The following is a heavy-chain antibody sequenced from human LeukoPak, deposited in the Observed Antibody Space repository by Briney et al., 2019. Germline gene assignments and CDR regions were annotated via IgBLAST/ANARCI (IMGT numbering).Heavy chain of an antibody. V-gene: IGHV4-4*02. CDR2: IFHSGST. J-gene: IGHJ4*02. Sequence: SETLSLTCTVSSGSIFNTNWWSWVRQPPGKGLEWIGQIFHSGSTSYSPSLKSRVTISMAKSKNQISLRLTSVTAADTAVYYCARSPTKRVPEDYWGQGTLVTVSS. CDR3: ARSPTKRVPEDY. CDR1: SGSIFNTNW. D-gene: IGHD2-2*01.